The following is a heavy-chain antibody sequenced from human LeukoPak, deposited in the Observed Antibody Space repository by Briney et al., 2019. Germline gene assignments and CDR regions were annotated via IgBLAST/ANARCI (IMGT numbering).Heavy chain of an antibody. CDR2: ISGSGGST. D-gene: IGHD3-22*01. CDR3: ARDHDSSGYYVGY. Sequence: GSLRLSCAASGFTFSSYAMSWVRQAPGKGLEWVSAISGSGGSTYYADSVKGRFTISRDNAKNSLYLQMNSLRAEDTAVYYCARDHDSSGYYVGYWGQGTLVTVSS. V-gene: IGHV3-23*01. CDR1: GFTFSSYA. J-gene: IGHJ4*02.